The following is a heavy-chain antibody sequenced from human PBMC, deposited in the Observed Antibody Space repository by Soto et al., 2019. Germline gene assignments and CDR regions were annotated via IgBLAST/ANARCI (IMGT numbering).Heavy chain of an antibody. CDR2: ISSSSSTI. Sequence: EVQLVESGGGLVQPGGSLRLSCAASGFTFSSYSMNWVRQAPGKGLEWVSYISSSSSTIYYADSVKGRFTISRDNAKNSRYLQMNSLRAEDTAVYYCAREFDSSSWYVYGYWGQGTLVTVSS. CDR3: AREFDSSSWYVYGY. V-gene: IGHV3-48*01. J-gene: IGHJ4*02. CDR1: GFTFSSYS. D-gene: IGHD6-13*01.